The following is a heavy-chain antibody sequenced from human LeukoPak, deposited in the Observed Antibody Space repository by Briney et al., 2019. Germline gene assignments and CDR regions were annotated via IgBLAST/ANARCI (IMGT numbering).Heavy chain of an antibody. V-gene: IGHV3-74*01. CDR3: VRDNDYSLYS. CDR1: GSTLPTSW. Sequence: GESLRLSCAASGSTLPTSWMHWVRQAPGEGLVWVSRITPDGITTYADSVKGRFTISRDNAKNTLYLQMNSLRAEDTAVYYCVRDNDYSLYSWGQGTLVTVSS. J-gene: IGHJ4*02. D-gene: IGHD4-11*01. CDR2: ITPDGIT.